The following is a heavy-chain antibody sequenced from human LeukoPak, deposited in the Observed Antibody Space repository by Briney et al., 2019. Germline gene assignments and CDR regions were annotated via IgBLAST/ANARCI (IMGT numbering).Heavy chain of an antibody. V-gene: IGHV4-59*01. CDR2: IYYSGST. CDR3: ARDKRYYYDSSGYYFDS. Sequence: PSETLSLTCTVSGGSISSYYWGWIRQPPGKGLEWIGYIYYSGSTNYNPSLKSRVTISVDTSKNQFSLKLTSVTAADTAVYYCARDKRYYYDSSGYYFDSWGQGLLVTVSS. D-gene: IGHD3-22*01. CDR1: GGSISSYY. J-gene: IGHJ4*02.